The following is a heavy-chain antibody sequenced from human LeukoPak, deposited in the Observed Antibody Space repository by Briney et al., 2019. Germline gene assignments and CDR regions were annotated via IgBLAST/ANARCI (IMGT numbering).Heavy chain of an antibody. Sequence: GGSLRLSCAASGFTISSYWMHWVRQAPGKGLVWVSGINSDGRSTTYADSVKGRFTISRDNAKNTLYLQMNGLRAEDTAVYYCARDAGYGPDTFHIWGQGTMVTVSS. CDR3: ARDAGYGPDTFHI. D-gene: IGHD5-12*01. J-gene: IGHJ3*02. CDR1: GFTISSYW. V-gene: IGHV3-74*01. CDR2: INSDGRST.